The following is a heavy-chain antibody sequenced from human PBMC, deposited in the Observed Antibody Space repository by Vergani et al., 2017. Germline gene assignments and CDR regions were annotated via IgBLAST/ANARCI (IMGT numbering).Heavy chain of an antibody. Sequence: QVQLQESGPGLVKPSETLSLTCTVSGGSISSYYWSWIRQPAGKGLEWIGRIYTSGSTNYNPSLKSRVTMSVDTSKNQFSLKLSSVTAADTAVYYCARGLWFGESYYFDYWGQETLVTVSS. D-gene: IGHD3-10*01. CDR3: ARGLWFGESYYFDY. V-gene: IGHV4-4*07. CDR1: GGSISSYY. CDR2: IYTSGST. J-gene: IGHJ4*02.